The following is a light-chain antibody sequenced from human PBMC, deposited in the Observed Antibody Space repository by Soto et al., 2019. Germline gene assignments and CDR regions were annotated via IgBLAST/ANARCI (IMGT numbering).Light chain of an antibody. Sequence: DIQMTQSPSTLSASVGARVTITCRASQSISSWLAWYQQKPGKAPKLLIYKASSLESGVPSRFSGSGSGTEFTLTISSLQPDDFATYYCQQYNSYLGTFGQGTKVDIK. J-gene: IGKJ1*01. CDR2: KAS. CDR1: QSISSW. CDR3: QQYNSYLGT. V-gene: IGKV1-5*03.